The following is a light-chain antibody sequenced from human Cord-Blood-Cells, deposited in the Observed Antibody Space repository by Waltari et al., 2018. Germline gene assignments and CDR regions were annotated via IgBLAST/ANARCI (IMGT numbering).Light chain of an antibody. V-gene: IGLV2-11*02. CDR1: RCAAAGSNY. Sequence: SALPPPRSVSGSPGQPVPTSCPGTRCAAAGSNYVSCYQQHPGKAPKLMIYDVSKRPSGVPDRFFGSKSGNTASLTISGLQAEDEADYYCCSYAGSYDWVFGGGTKLTVL. CDR3: CSYAGSYDWV. CDR2: DVS. J-gene: IGLJ3*02.